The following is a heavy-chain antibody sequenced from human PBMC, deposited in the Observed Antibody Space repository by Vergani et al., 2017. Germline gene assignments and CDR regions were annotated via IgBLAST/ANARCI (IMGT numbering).Heavy chain of an antibody. V-gene: IGHV1-69*06. D-gene: IGHD2-8*01. CDR1: GGTFSSYA. Sequence: QVQLVQSGAEVKKPGSSVKVSCKASGGTFSSYAISWVRQAPGQGLEWMGGIIPIFGTANYAQKFQGRVTMTRDTSISTAYMELSRLRSDDTAVYYCARVPYAINAGYYYGMDVWGQGTTVTVSS. CDR3: ARVPYAINAGYYYGMDV. CDR2: IIPIFGTA. J-gene: IGHJ6*02.